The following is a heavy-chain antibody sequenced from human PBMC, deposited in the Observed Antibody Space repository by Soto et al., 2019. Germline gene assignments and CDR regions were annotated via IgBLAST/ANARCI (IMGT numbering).Heavy chain of an antibody. V-gene: IGHV1-69*13. J-gene: IGHJ6*02. CDR1: GYTFTSYA. D-gene: IGHD5-18*01. CDR2: IIPIFGTA. Sequence: SVKVSCKASGYTFTSYAMHWVRQAPGQRLEWMGGIIPIFGTANYAQKFQGRVTITADESTSTAYMELSSLRSEDTAVYYCARGGYSYGYEMDYYYYGMDVWGQGTTVTVSS. CDR3: ARGGYSYGYEMDYYYYGMDV.